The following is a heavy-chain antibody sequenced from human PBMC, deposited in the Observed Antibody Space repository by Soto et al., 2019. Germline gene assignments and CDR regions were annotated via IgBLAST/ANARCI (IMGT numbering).Heavy chain of an antibody. Sequence: GGSLRLSCAASGFTFSSYWMHWVRQAPGKGLVWVSRINSDGSSTSYADSVKGRFTISRDNAKNTLYLQMNSLRAADTAVYYCASNSYGYIFYDYWGQGTLVTVSS. D-gene: IGHD5-18*01. J-gene: IGHJ4*02. V-gene: IGHV3-74*01. CDR3: ASNSYGYIFYDY. CDR2: INSDGSST. CDR1: GFTFSSYW.